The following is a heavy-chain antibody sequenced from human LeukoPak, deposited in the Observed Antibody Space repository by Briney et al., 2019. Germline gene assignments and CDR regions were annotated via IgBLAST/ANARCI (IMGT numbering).Heavy chain of an antibody. CDR2: IYPGDSDT. CDR1: GYSFTSYR. V-gene: IGHV5-51*01. J-gene: IGHJ4*02. Sequence: GESLKISCKGSGYSFTSYRIGWVRQMPGKGLEWMGIIYPGDSDTRYSPSFQGQVTISADKSISTAYLQWSSLKASDTAMYYCASIPTTGTAFFDYWGQGTLVTVSS. CDR3: ASIPTTGTAFFDY. D-gene: IGHD4-11*01.